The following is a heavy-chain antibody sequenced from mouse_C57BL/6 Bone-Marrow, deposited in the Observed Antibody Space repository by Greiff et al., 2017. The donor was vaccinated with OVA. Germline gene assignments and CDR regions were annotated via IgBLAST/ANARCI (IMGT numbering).Heavy chain of an antibody. J-gene: IGHJ3*01. CDR2: IRNKANGYST. Sequence: EVHLVESGGGLVQPGGSLSLSCAASGFTFTDYYMSWVRQPPGKALEWLGFIRNKANGYSTEYSASVKGRFSISRDNSQSILYLYMDALRAEASATYYRASYYGRSDGCAYWGQGTLVTVSA. V-gene: IGHV7-3*01. D-gene: IGHD1-1*01. CDR1: GFTFTDYY. CDR3: ASYYGRSDGCAY.